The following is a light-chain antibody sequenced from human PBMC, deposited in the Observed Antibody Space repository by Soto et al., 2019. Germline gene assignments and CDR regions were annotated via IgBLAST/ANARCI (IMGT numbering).Light chain of an antibody. CDR2: GAS. Sequence: IQMTQSPSSLSASVGDSVTVTCRASQSINIYLNWYQQKPGKAPTLLIYGASSLQSGVPSRFTGGGSRTDFTLTSSSLQPEDFATYYWQQSYRSPYTFGQGTKLEIK. CDR1: QSINIY. J-gene: IGKJ2*01. V-gene: IGKV1-39*01. CDR3: QQSYRSPYT.